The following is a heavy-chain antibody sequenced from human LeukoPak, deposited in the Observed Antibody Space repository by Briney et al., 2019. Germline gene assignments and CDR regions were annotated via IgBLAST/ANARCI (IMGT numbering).Heavy chain of an antibody. Sequence: PAGSLRLSCAASGFTFSSYAMSWVRQAPGQGLEWVSAISGSGGSTSYADSVKGRVTISRDNSKNTLYLQMNGLRAENTAVYSCSTMITFGGVIAYFDYWGQGTLATVSS. CDR3: STMITFGGVIAYFDY. V-gene: IGHV3-23*01. D-gene: IGHD3-16*02. J-gene: IGHJ4*01. CDR1: GFTFSSYA. CDR2: ISGSGGST.